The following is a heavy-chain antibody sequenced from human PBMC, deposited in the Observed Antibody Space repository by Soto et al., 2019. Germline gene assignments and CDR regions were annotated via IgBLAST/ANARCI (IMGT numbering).Heavy chain of an antibody. Sequence: ASVKVSCKASGYTFTGYYMHWVRQAPGQGLEWMGWINPNSGGTNYAQKFQGWVTMTRDTSISTAYMELSRLRSDDTAVYYCARVARSSSSVSFMDVWGQGTTVTVSS. V-gene: IGHV1-2*04. CDR3: ARVARSSSSVSFMDV. J-gene: IGHJ6*02. CDR2: INPNSGGT. CDR1: GYTFTGYY. D-gene: IGHD6-6*01.